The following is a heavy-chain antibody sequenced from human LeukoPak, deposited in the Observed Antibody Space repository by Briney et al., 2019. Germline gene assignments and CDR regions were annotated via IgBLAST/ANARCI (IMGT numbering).Heavy chain of an antibody. J-gene: IGHJ6*04. CDR1: GFTFSSHG. CDR3: AELGITMIGGV. Sequence: GGSLRLSCAASGFTFSSHGMNWVRQAPGKGLEWVSYISSSGSTIYYADSVEGRFTISRDNAKNSLYLQMNSLRAEDTAVYYCAELGITMIGGVWGKGTTVTISS. D-gene: IGHD3-10*02. CDR2: ISSSGSTI. V-gene: IGHV3-48*04.